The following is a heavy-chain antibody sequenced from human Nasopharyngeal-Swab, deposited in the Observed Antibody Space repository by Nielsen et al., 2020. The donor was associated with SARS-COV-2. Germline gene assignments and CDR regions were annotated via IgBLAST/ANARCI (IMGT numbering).Heavy chain of an antibody. J-gene: IGHJ6*03. V-gene: IGHV3-48*03. D-gene: IGHD3-3*02. Sequence: GESLKISCAASAFSFSSFEVNWVRQAPGKGLEWISYISASGSFKYYADSVKGRFIISRDNARKSLYLQMDSLRGEDTGVYYCAGRGISVSGDYYYYMDVWGKGTPVTVSS. CDR1: AFSFSSFE. CDR2: ISASGSFK. CDR3: AGRGISVSGDYYYYMDV.